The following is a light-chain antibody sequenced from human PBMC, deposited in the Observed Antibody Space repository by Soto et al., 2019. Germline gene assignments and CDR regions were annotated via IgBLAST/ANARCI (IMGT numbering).Light chain of an antibody. V-gene: IGKV3-15*01. J-gene: IGKJ1*01. CDR1: QSVSSSY. CDR3: QQYNNWPRT. Sequence: DIVLTQSPGSLSLSPGERATFSCRASQSVSSSYIAWYQQKPGQAPRLLIHGATTRATGIPARFSGSGSGTEFTLTISSLQSEDFAVYYCQQYNNWPRTFGQGTKVDIK. CDR2: GAT.